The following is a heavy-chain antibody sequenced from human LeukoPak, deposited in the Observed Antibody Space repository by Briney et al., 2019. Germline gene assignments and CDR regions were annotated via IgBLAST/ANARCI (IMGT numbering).Heavy chain of an antibody. CDR2: IKQNGSEK. CDR3: ARRYCSSTDCLFDY. D-gene: IGHD2-2*01. Sequence: GGSLRLSCAASGFTFSSYWMSWVRQAPGKGLEWVANIKQNGSEKYYVDSVKGRFTISRDNAKNSLYLQMNSLRAEDTAVYYCARRYCSSTDCLFDYWGQGTLVTVSS. V-gene: IGHV3-7*02. CDR1: GFTFSSYW. J-gene: IGHJ4*02.